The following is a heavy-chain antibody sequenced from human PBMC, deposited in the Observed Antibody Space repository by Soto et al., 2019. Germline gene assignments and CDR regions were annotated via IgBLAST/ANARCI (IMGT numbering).Heavy chain of an antibody. Sequence: QVQRQQWGAGLLKPSETLSLTCAVYGGSFSGYYWSWIRQPPGKGLEWIGEINHSGSTNYNPSLKSRVTISVDTSKNQFSLKLSSVTAADTAVYYCARGSTSSPHFDYWGQGTLVTVSS. CDR1: GGSFSGYY. D-gene: IGHD6-6*01. CDR2: INHSGST. J-gene: IGHJ4*02. V-gene: IGHV4-34*01. CDR3: ARGSTSSPHFDY.